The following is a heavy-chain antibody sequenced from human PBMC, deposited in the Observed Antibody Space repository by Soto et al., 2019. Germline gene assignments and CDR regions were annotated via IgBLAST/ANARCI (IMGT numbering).Heavy chain of an antibody. D-gene: IGHD4-17*01. CDR3: TRNGAYALDS. CDR1: GDAITNGNW. V-gene: IGHV4-4*02. CDR2: IHHGESA. Sequence: QVQLQESGPGLVKPSGTLSLTCAVSGDAITNGNWWSWVRQSPEKGLEWIGEIHHGESATYNPSLKSRVILSVDNYQNQFSLKLTSVTAADTAVYYCTRNGAYALDSWGQGTLVTVSS. J-gene: IGHJ4*02.